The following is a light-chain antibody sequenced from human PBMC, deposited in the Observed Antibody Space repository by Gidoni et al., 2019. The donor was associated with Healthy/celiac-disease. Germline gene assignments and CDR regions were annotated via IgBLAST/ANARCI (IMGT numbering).Light chain of an antibody. CDR3: AAWDDSLNGPGVV. V-gene: IGLV1-44*01. J-gene: IGLJ2*01. Sequence: QSVLTQPPSASGTPGQRVTISCSGSSSNIGSTTVNWYQQLPGTDHKLLIYSNNQRPSGVPDRFSGSKSGTSASLAISGLQSEDEADYYCAAWDDSLNGPGVVFGGGTKLTVL. CDR1: SSNIGSTT. CDR2: SNN.